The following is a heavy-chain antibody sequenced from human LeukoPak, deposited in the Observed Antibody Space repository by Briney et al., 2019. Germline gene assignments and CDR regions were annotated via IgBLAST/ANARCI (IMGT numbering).Heavy chain of an antibody. V-gene: IGHV3-23*01. CDR2: ISGSGGST. J-gene: IGHJ3*02. Sequence: GRSLRLSCAASGFTFDDYAMHWVRQAPGKGLEWVSAISGSGGSTYYADSVKGRFTISRDNSKNTLYLQMNSLRAEDTAVYYCAKVDDYGDYVGAFDIWGQGTMVTVSS. D-gene: IGHD4-17*01. CDR1: GFTFDDYA. CDR3: AKVDDYGDYVGAFDI.